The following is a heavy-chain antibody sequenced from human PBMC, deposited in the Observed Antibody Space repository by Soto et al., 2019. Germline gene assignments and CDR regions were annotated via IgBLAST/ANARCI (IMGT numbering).Heavy chain of an antibody. CDR2: IHYSVTT. J-gene: IGHJ3*02. D-gene: IGHD2-21*02. V-gene: IGHV4-39*01. CDR3: ARHCDRDCGVRECPFDI. Sequence: SETLSFPSSVADASTGTSIYSGCPVRQSPGKGLEWIGSIHYSVTTYYDPSLKSRVSISVDTSKNQFSLQLSSVTAADTAVYYCARHCDRDCGVRECPFDIWGQGTMVT. CDR1: DASTGTSIYS.